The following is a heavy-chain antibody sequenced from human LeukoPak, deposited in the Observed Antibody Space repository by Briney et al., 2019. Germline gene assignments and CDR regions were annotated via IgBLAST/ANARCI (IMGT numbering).Heavy chain of an antibody. CDR1: GFTFRGYW. J-gene: IGHJ4*02. CDR2: IKQDGNDK. Sequence: QPGGSLRLSCVTSGFTFRGYWMSWFRQAPGKGLEWVANIKQDGNDKYYVDSVKGRFTISRDNTKNSLHLQMNSLRAEDTAVYYCARGGNYGSFDYWGQGTLVIVSS. D-gene: IGHD3-16*01. CDR3: ARGGNYGSFDY. V-gene: IGHV3-7*01.